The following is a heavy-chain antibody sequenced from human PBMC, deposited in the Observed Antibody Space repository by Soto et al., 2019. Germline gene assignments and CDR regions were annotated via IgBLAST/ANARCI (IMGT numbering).Heavy chain of an antibody. CDR1: GGSISSGDYY. V-gene: IGHV4-30-4*01. Sequence: SESLSLACTVSGGSISSGDYYWSWIRQPPGKGLEWIGYIYYSGSTYYNPSLKSRVTITVDTSKNQFSLKLSSVTAADTAVYYCASLERVSNILDYWGQGTLVTVSS. J-gene: IGHJ4*02. CDR2: IYYSGST. CDR3: ASLERVSNILDY. D-gene: IGHD1-1*01.